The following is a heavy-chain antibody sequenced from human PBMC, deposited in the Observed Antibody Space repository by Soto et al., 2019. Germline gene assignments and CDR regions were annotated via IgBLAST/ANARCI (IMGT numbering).Heavy chain of an antibody. Sequence: QVQLVQSGAEVKKPGSSVKVSCKASGGTFSSYAISWVRQAPGQGLEWMGGIIPIFGTANYAQKFQGRVTIPADESTSTAYMELSSLRALDTAVYYCAREPSYSSSWQSNDDYWGQGTLVTVSS. D-gene: IGHD6-13*01. CDR1: GGTFSSYA. CDR2: IIPIFGTA. J-gene: IGHJ4*02. CDR3: AREPSYSSSWQSNDDY. V-gene: IGHV1-69*12.